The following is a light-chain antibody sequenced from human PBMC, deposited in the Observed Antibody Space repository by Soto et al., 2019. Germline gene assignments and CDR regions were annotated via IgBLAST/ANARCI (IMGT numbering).Light chain of an antibody. J-gene: IGKJ1*01. V-gene: IGKV3-20*01. CDR3: HQYGDSPQT. CDR2: GTS. Sequence: EIVLTQSPGTLSLSPGERVTLSCRTSQSVTTSYLAWYQQKPGQAPRLLIYGTSNRATGIPDGFSGSGSATDFTLTISRLEPEDFAVYYCHQYGDSPQTFGQGTKVDIK. CDR1: QSVTTSY.